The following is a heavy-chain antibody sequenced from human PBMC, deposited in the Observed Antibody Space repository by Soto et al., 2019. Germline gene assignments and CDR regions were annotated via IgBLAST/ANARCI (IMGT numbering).Heavy chain of an antibody. J-gene: IGHJ4*02. CDR1: GYTFTGYA. V-gene: IGHV1-3*01. CDR3: ARGDYYDIHDY. CDR2: INADNSNT. Sequence: QGQLLQSGAEVKKPGASVKVSCKASGYTFTGYAIHWVRQAPAQRLEWMGWINADNSNTKYSQKFQGTVTITMDTSASTAYMELSSLRSEATAVYYCARGDYYDIHDYWGQGTLVTVSS. D-gene: IGHD3-22*01.